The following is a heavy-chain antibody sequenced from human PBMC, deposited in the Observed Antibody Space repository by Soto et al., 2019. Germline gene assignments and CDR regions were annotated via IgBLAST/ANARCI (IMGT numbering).Heavy chain of an antibody. J-gene: IGHJ6*02. V-gene: IGHV1-2*02. D-gene: IGHD3-10*01. CDR1: GNTLTGYF. CDR3: ATSPGWLGEGSGGLDV. Sequence: QLQLVQSGAEVKRPGASVRVSCKASGNTLTGYFLHWVRQARGQGLEWLGWLNSNSGGTKIAQKCQGRLAMTRATSITTAYMELSRLTSDDTAVYYCATSPGWLGEGSGGLDVWGLGATVTVSS. CDR2: LNSNSGGT.